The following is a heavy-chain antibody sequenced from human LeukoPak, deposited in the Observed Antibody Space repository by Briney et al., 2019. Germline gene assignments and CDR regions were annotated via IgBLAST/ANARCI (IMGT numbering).Heavy chain of an antibody. CDR3: ARGGYSYGHPIDY. Sequence: SETLSLTCTVSGGSISSGGYYWSWIRQHPGKGLEWIGSIYYSGSTNYNPSLQGRVTISLDTSRNQFSLKLSSVTAADTAVYYCARGGYSYGHPIDYWGQGTLVTVSS. D-gene: IGHD5-18*01. CDR1: GGSISSGGYY. CDR2: IYYSGST. V-gene: IGHV4-31*03. J-gene: IGHJ4*02.